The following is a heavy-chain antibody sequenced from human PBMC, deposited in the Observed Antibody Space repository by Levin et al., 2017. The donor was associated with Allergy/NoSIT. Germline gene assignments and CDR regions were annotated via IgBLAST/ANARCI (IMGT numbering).Heavy chain of an antibody. V-gene: IGHV3-48*02. D-gene: IGHD5-24*01. J-gene: IGHJ6*03. Sequence: GGSLRLSCAASGFTFSTYSMNWVRQAPGQGLEWISYISISIRPLSYADSLKGRFTISRDNAKKSLYLQMNSLRDEDTAVYYCARASTDGPYYYYMDVWGKGTTVTVSS. CDR1: GFTFSTYS. CDR3: ARASTDGPYYYYMDV. CDR2: ISISIRPL.